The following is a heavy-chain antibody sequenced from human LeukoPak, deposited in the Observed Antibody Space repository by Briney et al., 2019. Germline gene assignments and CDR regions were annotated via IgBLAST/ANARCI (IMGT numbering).Heavy chain of an antibody. D-gene: IGHD3-10*01. CDR1: GFTFSNYA. CDR3: AEGDGWGSSYYFDC. CDR2: ILGSGGTT. V-gene: IGHV3-23*01. Sequence: GGSLRLSCAASGFTFSNYALNWVRQAPGKGLEWVSAILGSGGTTYYADSVKGRFTISRDNSMNTLYLQMDSLRVEDTAVYYCAEGDGWGSSYYFDCWGQGTLVTVSS. J-gene: IGHJ4*02.